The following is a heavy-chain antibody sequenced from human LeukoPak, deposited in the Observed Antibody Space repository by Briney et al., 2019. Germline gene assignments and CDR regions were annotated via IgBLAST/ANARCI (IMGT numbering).Heavy chain of an antibody. CDR2: IKQDGSEK. V-gene: IGHV3-7*01. CDR3: AREGSGYYSDFDY. CDR1: RFTLSTYW. D-gene: IGHD3-22*01. J-gene: IGHJ4*02. Sequence: GGSLRLSCAASRFTLSTYWMSWVRQAPGKGLEWVANIKQDGSEKYYVDSVKGRFTISRDNAKNSLYLQMNSLRAEDTAVYYCAREGSGYYSDFDYWGQGTLVTVSS.